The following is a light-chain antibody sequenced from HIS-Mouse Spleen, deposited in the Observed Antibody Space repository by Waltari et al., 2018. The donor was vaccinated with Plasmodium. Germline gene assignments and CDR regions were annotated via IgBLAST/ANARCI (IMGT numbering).Light chain of an antibody. Sequence: AVLTQPSSLPASPGASASLTRTLRSGLNGGPYGLYWYQQHPGSPPQYLLRYKSESDKQQGSGVPGRFSGSKDASANAGILLISGLQSEDEADYYCMIWHSSAWVFGGGTKLTVL. CDR2: YKSESDK. CDR3: MIWHSSAWV. J-gene: IGLJ3*02. CDR1: SGLNGGPYG. V-gene: IGLV5-45*03.